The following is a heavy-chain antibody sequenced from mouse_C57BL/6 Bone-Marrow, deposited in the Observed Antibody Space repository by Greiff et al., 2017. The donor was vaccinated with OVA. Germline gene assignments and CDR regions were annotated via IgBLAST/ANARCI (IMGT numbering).Heavy chain of an antibody. Sequence: EVMLVESGGGLVKPGGSLKLSCAASGFTFSSYTMSWVRQTPEKRLEWVATISGGGGNTYYPDSVKGRFTISRDNAKNTLYLQMSSLRSEDTALYYCARPFDGYYRYFDVWGTGTTVTVSS. CDR3: ARPFDGYYRYFDV. D-gene: IGHD2-3*01. CDR2: ISGGGGNT. J-gene: IGHJ1*03. CDR1: GFTFSSYT. V-gene: IGHV5-9*01.